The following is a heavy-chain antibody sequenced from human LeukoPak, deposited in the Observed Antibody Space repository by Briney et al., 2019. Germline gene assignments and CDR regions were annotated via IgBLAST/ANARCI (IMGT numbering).Heavy chain of an antibody. CDR1: GYTFTSYD. CDR2: MNPNSGNT. CDR3: ARGLAAMVLPYYSMDV. V-gene: IGHV1-8*01. D-gene: IGHD5-18*01. Sequence: ASVKVSCKASGYTFTSYDINWVRQATGQGLEWMGWMNPNSGNTGYAQKFQGRVTMTRNTSISTAYMELSSLRSEDTAVYYCARGLAAMVLPYYSMDVWGQGTTVTVSS. J-gene: IGHJ6*02.